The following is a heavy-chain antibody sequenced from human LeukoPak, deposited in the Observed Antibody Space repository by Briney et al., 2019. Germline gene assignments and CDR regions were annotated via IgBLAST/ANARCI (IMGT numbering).Heavy chain of an antibody. J-gene: IGHJ6*03. Sequence: GGSLRLSXAASGFTFDDYGMSWVCQAPGKGLEWVSGINWNGGSTGYADSVKGRFTISRDNAKNSLYLQMNSLRAEDTALYYCARVGTEVRGVIIIYYYYYMDVWGRGTTVTVSS. CDR1: GFTFDDYG. D-gene: IGHD3-10*01. CDR2: INWNGGST. V-gene: IGHV3-20*04. CDR3: ARVGTEVRGVIIIYYYYYMDV.